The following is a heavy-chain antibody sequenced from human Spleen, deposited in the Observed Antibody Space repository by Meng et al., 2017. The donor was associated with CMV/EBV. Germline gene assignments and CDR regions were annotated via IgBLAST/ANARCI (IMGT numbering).Heavy chain of an antibody. D-gene: IGHD4-23*01. J-gene: IGHJ6*02. V-gene: IGHV3-30*04. Sequence: GESLKISCVASPGFTLSGYTMHWVRQAPGKGLEWLALISYDGSTEYYADSVRGRFSISRDNSRKTLYVHMNSLRREDTGIYYCARGVTTLGYSGMDVWGQGTTVTVSS. CDR3: ARGVTTLGYSGMDV. CDR1: PGFTLSGYT. CDR2: ISYDGSTE.